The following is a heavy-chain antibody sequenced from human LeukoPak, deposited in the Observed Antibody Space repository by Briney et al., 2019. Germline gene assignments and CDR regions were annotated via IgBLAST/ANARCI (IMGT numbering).Heavy chain of an antibody. CDR1: GFTVSSNY. CDR3: ARSSAYYYDAFDI. CDR2: IYSGGST. D-gene: IGHD3-10*01. Sequence: GGSLRLSCAASGFTVSSNYMSWVRQAPGKGLEWVSVIYSGGSTYYADSVKGRFTISRDNSKNTLYLQMNSLRAEDTAVYYCARSSAYYYDAFDIWGQGTKVTVSS. J-gene: IGHJ3*02. V-gene: IGHV3-66*01.